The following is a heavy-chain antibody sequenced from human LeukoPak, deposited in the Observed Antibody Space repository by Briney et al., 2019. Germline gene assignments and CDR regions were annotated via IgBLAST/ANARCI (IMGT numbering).Heavy chain of an antibody. V-gene: IGHV4-34*01. J-gene: IGHJ4*02. Sequence: SETLSLTCAVYGGSFSGYYWSWIRQPPGKGLEWIGEINHSGGTNYNPSLKSRVTISVDTSKNQFSLKLSSVTAADTAVYYCARGDYGDYQYYYDSSGYYLRYWGQGTLVTVSS. CDR1: GGSFSGYY. CDR3: ARGDYGDYQYYYDSSGYYLRY. CDR2: INHSGGT. D-gene: IGHD3-22*01.